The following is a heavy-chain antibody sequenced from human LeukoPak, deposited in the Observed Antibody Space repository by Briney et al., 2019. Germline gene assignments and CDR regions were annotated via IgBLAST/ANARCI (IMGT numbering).Heavy chain of an antibody. CDR3: AKAYGSGYYYAYFDN. CDR1: GFTFSGYA. V-gene: IGHV3-23*01. J-gene: IGHJ4*02. CDR2: VGGSGSST. D-gene: IGHD3-10*01. Sequence: GGSLRLSCAASGFTFSGYAMNWVRQAPGKGLEWVSAVGGSGSSTYYVDSVKGRFTISRDNSKNTLFLQMNSLTAEDTAMYYCAKAYGSGYYYAYFDNWGQGALVTVSS.